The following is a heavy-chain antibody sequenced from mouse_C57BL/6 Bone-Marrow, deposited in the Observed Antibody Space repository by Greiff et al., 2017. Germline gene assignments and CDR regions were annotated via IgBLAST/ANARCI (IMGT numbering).Heavy chain of an antibody. CDR1: GFSLTSYG. V-gene: IGHV2-6*01. CDR2: IWGVGST. D-gene: IGHD1-1*02. CDR3: DSDQYGHSFAY. J-gene: IGHJ3*01. Sequence: VKLVESGPGLVAPSQCLSITCTVSGFSLTSYGVDWVRQSPGKGLEWLGVIWGVGSTNYNSALKSRLSISKDNSKRQVFLKMNSLQTDDTAMYYCDSDQYGHSFAYWGQGTLVTVSA.